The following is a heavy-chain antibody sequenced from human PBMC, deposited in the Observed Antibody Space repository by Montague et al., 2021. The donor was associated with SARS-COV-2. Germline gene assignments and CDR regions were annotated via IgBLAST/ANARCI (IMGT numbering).Heavy chain of an antibody. J-gene: IGHJ2*01. CDR2: IYYSGTN. Sequence: SETLSLTCTVSGGSINSNSYYWVRNRPPTGMGLDWNGSIYYSGTNNHSLSLQGRVTISADTTKYSLSLRLTSVTAADTSVFYCSRQTSWGSPGDIDLWGRGTLVTVSS. CDR3: SRQTSWGSPGDIDL. D-gene: IGHD7-27*01. CDR1: GGSINSNSYY. V-gene: IGHV4-39*01.